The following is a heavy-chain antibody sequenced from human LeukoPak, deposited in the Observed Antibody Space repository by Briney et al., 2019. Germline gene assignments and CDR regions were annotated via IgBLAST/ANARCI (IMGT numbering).Heavy chain of an antibody. Sequence: ASVKVSCKVSGYTLTELSVHWVRQAPGKGLEWMGGFDPEDGETIYAQKFQGRVTMTEDTSTDTAYMELSSLRSEDTAVYYCATDLGALGLRYFDWLSLDYWGQGTLVTVSS. D-gene: IGHD3-9*01. J-gene: IGHJ4*02. CDR3: ATDLGALGLRYFDWLSLDY. V-gene: IGHV1-24*01. CDR2: FDPEDGET. CDR1: GYTLTELS.